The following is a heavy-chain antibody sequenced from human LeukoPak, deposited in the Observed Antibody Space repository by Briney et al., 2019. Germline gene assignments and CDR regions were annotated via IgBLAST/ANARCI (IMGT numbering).Heavy chain of an antibody. Sequence: GGSLRLSCAASGFTFCTYDMSWVRQPPGKGLEWFSTLACLDSSCTEYYSDSVKGRFSISRDKSSSPLSLQLNSLRVEDTAMYYCVRDSEGSFDSWGQGTLVTVSS. CDR3: VRDSEGSFDS. J-gene: IGHJ4*02. CDR2: CLDSSCTE. D-gene: IGHD3/OR15-3a*01. V-gene: IGHV3-23*01. CDR1: GFTFCTYD.